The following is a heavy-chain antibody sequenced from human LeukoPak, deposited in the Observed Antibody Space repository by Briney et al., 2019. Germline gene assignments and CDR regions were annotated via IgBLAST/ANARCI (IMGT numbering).Heavy chain of an antibody. J-gene: IGHJ4*02. CDR1: GFTFSSYS. V-gene: IGHV3-21*01. CDR3: ARATGYCSGGSCYPDEFLDY. D-gene: IGHD2-15*01. Sequence: GGSLRLSCAASGFTFSSYSMNWVRQAPGKGLEWVSSISSSSSYIYYADSVKGRFTISRDNAKNSLYLQMNSLRAEDTAVYYCARATGYCSGGSCYPDEFLDYWGQGTLVTVSS. CDR2: ISSSSSYI.